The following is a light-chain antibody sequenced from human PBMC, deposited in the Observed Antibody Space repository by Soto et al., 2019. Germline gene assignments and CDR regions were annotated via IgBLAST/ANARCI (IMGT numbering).Light chain of an antibody. CDR1: QSVSSNY. V-gene: IGKV3-20*01. CDR3: QQYDDSIT. Sequence: EIVLTQSQDTLSLSPGESATLSCRASQSVSSNYLAWYQQKPGRAPRLLIYGASNRATGIPDRFSGSGSGTDFTLTISRLEPEDFAVFYCQQYDDSITFGQGTRLEIE. J-gene: IGKJ5*01. CDR2: GAS.